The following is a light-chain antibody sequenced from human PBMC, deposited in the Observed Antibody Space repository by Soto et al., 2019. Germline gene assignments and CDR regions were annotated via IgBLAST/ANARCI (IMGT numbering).Light chain of an antibody. CDR3: QQRSNWPPLT. Sequence: EIVLIQSPATLSLSPGERATLSCRASQSVGSYLAWYQHKPGQAPRLLISDASNRATGIPARFSGSGSETDFTLTISSLEPEDSAVYSCQQRSNWPPLTFGGGTKVDIK. CDR2: DAS. J-gene: IGKJ4*01. V-gene: IGKV3-11*01. CDR1: QSVGSY.